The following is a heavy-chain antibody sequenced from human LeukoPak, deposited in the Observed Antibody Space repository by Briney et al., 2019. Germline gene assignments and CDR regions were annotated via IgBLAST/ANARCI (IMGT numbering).Heavy chain of an antibody. CDR3: ARHRSFVGLDPNNWFDP. D-gene: IGHD2/OR15-2a*01. CDR1: GYSFTSYW. V-gene: IGHV5-51*01. J-gene: IGHJ5*02. CDR2: IYPGDSDT. Sequence: GESLKISCKGSGYSFTSYWIGWVRQMPGKGLEWMGIIYPGDSDTRYSPSFQGQVTISADKSISTAYLQWSSLKASDTAMYYCARHRSFVGLDPNNWFDPWGQGTLVTVSS.